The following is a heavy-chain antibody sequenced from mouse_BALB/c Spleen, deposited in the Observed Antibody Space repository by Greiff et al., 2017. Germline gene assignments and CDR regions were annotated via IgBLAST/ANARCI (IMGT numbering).Heavy chain of an antibody. CDR1: GFDFSRYW. CDR3: ARRGNFFYAMDY. J-gene: IGHJ4*01. CDR2: INPGSSTI. V-gene: IGHV4-2*02. D-gene: IGHD2-1*01. Sequence: EVQLVESGGGLVQPGGSLNLSCAASGFDFSRYWMSWARQAPGKGQEWIGEINPGSSTINYTPSLKDKFIISRDNAKNTLYLQMSKVRSEDTALYYCARRGNFFYAMDYWGQGTSVTVSS.